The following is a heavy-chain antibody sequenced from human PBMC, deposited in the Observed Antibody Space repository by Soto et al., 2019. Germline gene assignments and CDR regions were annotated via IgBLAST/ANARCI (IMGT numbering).Heavy chain of an antibody. V-gene: IGHV3-30*18. J-gene: IGHJ6*02. CDR1: GFTFSSYG. D-gene: IGHD3-22*01. CDR2: ISYDGSSK. CDR3: AKDFYYYDSSGYPAGDYGMDV. Sequence: GGSLRLSCAASGFTFSSYGMHWVRQAPGKGLEWVAVISYDGSSKYYADSVKGRFTISRDNSKNTLYLQMNSLRAEDTAVYYCAKDFYYYDSSGYPAGDYGMDVWGQGXTVTVSS.